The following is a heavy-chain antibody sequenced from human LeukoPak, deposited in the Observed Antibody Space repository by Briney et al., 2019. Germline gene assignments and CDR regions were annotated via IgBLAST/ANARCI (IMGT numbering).Heavy chain of an antibody. V-gene: IGHV3-30*04. D-gene: IGHD1-26*01. Sequence: GGSLRLSCAASGFTFSSYAMHWVRQAPGKGLEWVAVISYDGSNKYYADSVKGRFTISRDNSKNTLYLQMNSLRAEDTAVYYCARDGIVGATTHSWFDPWGQGTLVTVSS. CDR2: ISYDGSNK. J-gene: IGHJ5*02. CDR3: ARDGIVGATTHSWFDP. CDR1: GFTFSSYA.